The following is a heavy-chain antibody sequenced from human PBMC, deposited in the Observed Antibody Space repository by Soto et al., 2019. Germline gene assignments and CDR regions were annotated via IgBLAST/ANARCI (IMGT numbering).Heavy chain of an antibody. CDR1: GFTFSSYW. J-gene: IGHJ6*02. CDR3: ARVMLLGYYYGMDV. CDR2: INSDGSST. V-gene: IGHV3-74*01. Sequence: EVQLVESGGGLVQPGGSLRLSCAASGFTFSSYWMHWVRQAPGKGLVWVSRINSDGSSTSYADSVKGRFTISRDNAKNTLYLQMNSLSAEDTAVYYCARVMLLGYYYGMDVWGQGTTVTVSS. D-gene: IGHD7-27*01.